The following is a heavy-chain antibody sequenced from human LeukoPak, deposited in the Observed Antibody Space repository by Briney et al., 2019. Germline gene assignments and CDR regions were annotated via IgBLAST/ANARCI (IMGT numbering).Heavy chain of an antibody. CDR1: RFAFSSNA. CDR3: ARDPTNGLWFGELLGRYFDY. D-gene: IGHD3-10*01. CDR2: ISYDGSNK. V-gene: IGHV3-30-3*01. J-gene: IGHJ4*02. Sequence: PGGSLRLSCAASRFAFSSNAMHWVRQAPGKGLEWVAVISYDGSNKYYADSVKGRFTISRDNSKNTLYLQMNSLRAEDTAVYYCARDPTNGLWFGELLGRYFDYWGQGTLVTVSS.